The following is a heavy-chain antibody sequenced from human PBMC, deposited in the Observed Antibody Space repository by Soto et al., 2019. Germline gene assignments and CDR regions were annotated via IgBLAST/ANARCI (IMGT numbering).Heavy chain of an antibody. CDR1: GFTFSTYT. D-gene: IGHD1-26*01. V-gene: IGHV3-21*01. Sequence: EVQVVESGGGLVKPGGSLRLSCVFSGFTFSTYTMNWVRQAPGKGLEWVSSINGRSNYVYYADSVKGRFTISRDNAKNSLYLQMNRLRPDDTAIYYCAREDGVVGSSSAFDHWGLGTLVTVSS. J-gene: IGHJ4*02. CDR3: AREDGVVGSSSAFDH. CDR2: INGRSNYV.